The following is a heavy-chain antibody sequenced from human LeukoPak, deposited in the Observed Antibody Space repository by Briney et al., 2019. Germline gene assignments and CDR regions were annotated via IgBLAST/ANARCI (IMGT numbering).Heavy chain of an antibody. CDR3: ARGSARWFDP. Sequence: GGSLRLSCAASGFTFSRYGMSWVRQSPGKGLEWVSYISSTSSHTNYADSVKGRFTISRDNAKKSLYLQMNSLRAEDTAVYYCARGSARWFDPWGQGTLVTVSS. J-gene: IGHJ5*02. CDR1: GFTFSRYG. V-gene: IGHV3-11*05. CDR2: ISSTSSHT.